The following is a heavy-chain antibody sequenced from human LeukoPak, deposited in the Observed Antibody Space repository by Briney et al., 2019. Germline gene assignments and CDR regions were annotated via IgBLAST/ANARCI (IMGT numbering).Heavy chain of an antibody. CDR1: GGSFGGYY. Sequence: PSETLSLTCAVYGGSFGGYYWSWIRQPPGKGLEWIGEINHSGSTNYNPSLKSRVTMSVDTSKNQFSLKLSSVTAADTAVYYCARDRYYYDSSGYGLWFDPWGQGTLVTVSS. CDR3: ARDRYYYDSSGYGLWFDP. D-gene: IGHD3-22*01. J-gene: IGHJ5*02. CDR2: INHSGST. V-gene: IGHV4-34*01.